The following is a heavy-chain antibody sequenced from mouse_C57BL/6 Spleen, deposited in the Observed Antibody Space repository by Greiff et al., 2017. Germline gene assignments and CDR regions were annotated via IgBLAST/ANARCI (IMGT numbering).Heavy chain of an antibody. Sequence: QVQLQQPGAELVKPGASVKMSCKASGYTFTSYWITWVKQRPGQGLEWIGDIYPGSGSTNYNEKFKSKATLTVDTSSSTAYMQLSSLTSEDSAVSYCARSAIITTVVGYFDVWGTGTTVTVSS. CDR2: IYPGSGST. J-gene: IGHJ1*03. CDR3: ARSAIITTVVGYFDV. D-gene: IGHD1-1*01. V-gene: IGHV1-55*01. CDR1: GYTFTSYW.